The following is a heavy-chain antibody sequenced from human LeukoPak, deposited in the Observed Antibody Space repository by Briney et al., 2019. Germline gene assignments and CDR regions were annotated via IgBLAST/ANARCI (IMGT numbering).Heavy chain of an antibody. CDR2: SNPNSGGT. J-gene: IGHJ4*02. CDR1: GYIFTGYY. CDR3: ARSTGTTFGFSDY. V-gene: IGHV1-2*02. D-gene: IGHD3-16*01. Sequence: ASVKVSCKASGYIFTGYYMHWVRQAPGQGLEWMGWSNPNSGGTNYAQKFQGRVTMTRDPSISTAYMELSRLRSDDTAVYYCARSTGTTFGFSDYWGQGTLVTVSS.